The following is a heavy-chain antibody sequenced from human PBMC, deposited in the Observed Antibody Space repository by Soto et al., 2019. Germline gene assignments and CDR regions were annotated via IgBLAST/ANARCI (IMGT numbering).Heavy chain of an antibody. D-gene: IGHD3-10*01. CDR1: GGTFTTYF. CDR3: ARSLHHHLITMVRGESFPFDP. Sequence: SVKVSCKASGGTFTTYFMHWVRQAPGQGLEWMGIINPSLASTTYAQKFQGRVTITADKSTSTAYMELSSLRSEDTAVYYCARSLHHHLITMVRGESFPFDPWGQGTLVTVSS. J-gene: IGHJ5*02. V-gene: IGHV1-69*08. CDR2: INPSLAST.